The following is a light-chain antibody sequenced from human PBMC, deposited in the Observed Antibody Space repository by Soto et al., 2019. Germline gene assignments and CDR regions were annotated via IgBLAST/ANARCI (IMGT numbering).Light chain of an antibody. CDR1: SSSIGAGYD. V-gene: IGLV1-40*01. CDR3: QSYDSRLTAYV. J-gene: IGLJ1*01. CDR2: GNN. Sequence: QSVLTQPLSVSGAPGQRVTIYCTGSSSSIGAGYDVHWYHQLPGAAPKLLVSGNNNRPSGVPDRFSASKSGTSASLAITGLQTEDEAQYYCQSYDSRLTAYVFGTGTKVTVL.